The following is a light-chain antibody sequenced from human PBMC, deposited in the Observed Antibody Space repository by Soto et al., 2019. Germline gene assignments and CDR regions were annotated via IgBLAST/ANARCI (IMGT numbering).Light chain of an antibody. CDR3: ASWDDSLNGPV. CDR1: SSNVGGNP. Sequence: QSVLTQPPSASGTPGQRVTISCSGSSSNVGGNPVNCYQHLPTTAPKLLIFTNTHRPPGVPARFSGSKSGTLASLAISCLQYEDEADYYCASWDDSLNGPVFGTGTKLTVL. V-gene: IGLV1-44*01. J-gene: IGLJ1*01. CDR2: TNT.